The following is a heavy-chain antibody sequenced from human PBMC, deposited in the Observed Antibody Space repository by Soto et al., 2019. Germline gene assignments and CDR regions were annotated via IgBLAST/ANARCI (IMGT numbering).Heavy chain of an antibody. CDR2: ISAYNGNT. D-gene: IGHD5-18*01. J-gene: IGHJ4*02. Sequence: QVQLVQSGAEVKKPGASVKVSCKASGYTFTSYGISWVRQAPGQGLEWMGWISAYNGNTNYAQKLQVRVNMTTDTSTSTAYMELRSMRSNDTAVYYCARGGYSYGLTGGGGYWGQGTLVTVSS. CDR3: ARGGYSYGLTGGGGY. CDR1: GYTFTSYG. V-gene: IGHV1-18*01.